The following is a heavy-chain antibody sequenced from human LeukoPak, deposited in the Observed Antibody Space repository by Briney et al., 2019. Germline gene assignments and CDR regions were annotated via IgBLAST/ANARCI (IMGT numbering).Heavy chain of an antibody. CDR1: GGSFSGYY. CDR2: INHRGST. J-gene: IGHJ4*02. D-gene: IGHD4-17*01. V-gene: IGHV4-34*01. CDR3: ARGFGHGDYDY. Sequence: PSETLSLTCAVYGGSFSGYYWSWIRQPPGKGLEWIGEINHRGSTNYNPSLKSRVTISVDTSKNQFSLKLSSVTAADTAVYYCARGFGHGDYDYWGQGTLVTVSS.